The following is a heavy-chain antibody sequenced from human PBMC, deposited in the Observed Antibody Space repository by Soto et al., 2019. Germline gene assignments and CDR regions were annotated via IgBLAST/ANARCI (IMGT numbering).Heavy chain of an antibody. D-gene: IGHD2-2*01. CDR2: ISGSGGST. CDR3: AKVRVFVVVPAASRNYFDY. Sequence: GGSLRLSCAASGSTFSSYAMSWVRQAPGKGLEWVSAISGSGGSTYYADSVKGRFTISRDNSKNTLYLQMNSLRAEDTAVYYCAKVRVFVVVPAASRNYFDYWGQGTLVTVSS. J-gene: IGHJ4*02. CDR1: GSTFSSYA. V-gene: IGHV3-23*01.